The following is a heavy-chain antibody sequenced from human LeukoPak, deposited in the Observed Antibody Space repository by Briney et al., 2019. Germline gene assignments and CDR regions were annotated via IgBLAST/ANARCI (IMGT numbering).Heavy chain of an antibody. CDR1: ESTFSSYT. CDR2: ISGGGT. J-gene: IGHJ4*02. Sequence: GGSLRLSCAASESTFSSYTMSWVRQAPEKGLEWVSAISGGGTSYADSVKGRFTISRDNSKNTLYLQMNSLRAEDTALYYCAKGNSASGNYRPFDYWGQGTLIIVSS. D-gene: IGHD3-10*01. CDR3: AKGNSASGNYRPFDY. V-gene: IGHV3-23*01.